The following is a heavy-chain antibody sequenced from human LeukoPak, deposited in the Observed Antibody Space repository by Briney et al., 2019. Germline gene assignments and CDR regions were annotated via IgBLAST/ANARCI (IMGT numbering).Heavy chain of an antibody. CDR2: IIPIFGTA. CDR1: GGTFSSYA. Sequence: ASVKVSCKASGGTFSSYAISWVRQAPGQGLEWMGGIIPIFGTANYAQKFQGRVTITADESTSTAYMELSSLRSEDTAVYYCARDLEVGATPYFDYWGQGTLVTVSS. V-gene: IGHV1-69*13. D-gene: IGHD1-26*01. J-gene: IGHJ4*02. CDR3: ARDLEVGATPYFDY.